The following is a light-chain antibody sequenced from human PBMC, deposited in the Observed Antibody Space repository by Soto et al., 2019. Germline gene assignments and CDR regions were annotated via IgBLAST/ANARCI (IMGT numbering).Light chain of an antibody. CDR2: GAS. CDR1: QSVSSSF. V-gene: IGKV3-20*01. Sequence: EIVLTQSPGTLSLSPGERATLSCRASQSVSSSFLAWYQQKPGQAPRLLIYGASSRATGIPDRFSGSGSGTGFTLTISRLEPEAFAVSYCQQYDNSPWTFGQGTKVEIK. CDR3: QQYDNSPWT. J-gene: IGKJ1*01.